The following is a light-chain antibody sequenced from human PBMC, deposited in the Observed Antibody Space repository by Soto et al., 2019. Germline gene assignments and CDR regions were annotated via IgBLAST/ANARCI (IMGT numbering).Light chain of an antibody. J-gene: IGLJ2*01. CDR2: EVN. Sequence: QSALTQPASVSGFPGQSITISCTGTSSDVGSFDLVSWYQQHPDKAPKLMIYEVNKRPSGLSDRFSGSKSGNTASLTISGLPPEDAADYYCCSYAGSRTLVLGGGTKLTVL. CDR1: SSDVGSFDL. V-gene: IGLV2-23*02. CDR3: CSYAGSRTLV.